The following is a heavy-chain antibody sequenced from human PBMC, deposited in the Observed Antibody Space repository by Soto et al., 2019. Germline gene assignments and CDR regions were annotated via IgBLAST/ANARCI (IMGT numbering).Heavy chain of an antibody. CDR3: AKARGVPRSDGMDV. J-gene: IGHJ6*02. CDR1: EFSFSNYA. Sequence: EVQLLESGGGLVQPGGSLRLSCAAPEFSFSNYAMSWVRQAPGKGLEWVSTNSGSGGGTYYADSVKGRFTISRDNSKNTLYLHMNSLRAEDTAVYYCAKARGVPRSDGMDVWGQGTTVTVSS. CDR2: NSGSGGGT. V-gene: IGHV3-23*01. D-gene: IGHD2-2*01.